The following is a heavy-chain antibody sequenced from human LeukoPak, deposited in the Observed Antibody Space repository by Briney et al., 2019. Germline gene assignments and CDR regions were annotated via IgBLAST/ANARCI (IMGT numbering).Heavy chain of an antibody. Sequence: PSETLSLTCTVSGGSISSGDYYWSWIRKPPGKGLEWIGYIYYSGSTYYNPSLKSRVTISVDTSKNQFSLKLSSVTAADTAVYYCARSRAAGQEHDAFDIWGQGTMVTVSS. D-gene: IGHD6-13*01. CDR3: ARSRAAGQEHDAFDI. J-gene: IGHJ3*02. V-gene: IGHV4-30-4*08. CDR1: GGSISSGDYY. CDR2: IYYSGST.